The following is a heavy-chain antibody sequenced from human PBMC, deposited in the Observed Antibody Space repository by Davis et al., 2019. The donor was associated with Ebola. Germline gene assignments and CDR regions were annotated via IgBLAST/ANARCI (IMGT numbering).Heavy chain of an antibody. CDR2: IDKSASTT. CDR1: GFTFSYTE. V-gene: IGHV3-48*03. J-gene: IGHJ3*02. D-gene: IGHD3-3*01. Sequence: GESLKISCAISGFTFSYTEMSWVRQAPGKGLEWLSYIDKSASTTYYAESVKGRFTISRDNGKNSLYLQMNSLRAEDTAVYYCARGLTYYDFWSGYYTAHDAFDIWGQGTMVTVSS. CDR3: ARGLTYYDFWSGYYTAHDAFDI.